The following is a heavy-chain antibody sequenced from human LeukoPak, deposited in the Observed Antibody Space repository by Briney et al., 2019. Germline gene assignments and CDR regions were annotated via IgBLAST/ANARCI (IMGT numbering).Heavy chain of an antibody. Sequence: PGGSLRLSCAASGFTFSSYWMNWVRQAPGKGLAWVANIKQDGSDKYYVDSVKGRFTISRDNAKNSLYLQMNSLRAEDTAVYYCAREASDYYDSSGGFDYWGQGTLVTVSS. D-gene: IGHD3-22*01. J-gene: IGHJ4*02. CDR3: AREASDYYDSSGGFDY. V-gene: IGHV3-7*01. CDR1: GFTFSSYW. CDR2: IKQDGSDK.